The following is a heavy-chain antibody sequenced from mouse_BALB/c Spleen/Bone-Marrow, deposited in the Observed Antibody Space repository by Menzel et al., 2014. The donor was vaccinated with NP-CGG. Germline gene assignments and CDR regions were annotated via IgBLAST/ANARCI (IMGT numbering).Heavy chain of an antibody. CDR2: IYPYNGGT. J-gene: IGHJ2*01. Sequence: EVQLVESGPELEKPGASVKISCKASGYTFTDYNMHWVKQSHGKSLEWIGYIYPYNGGTGYNQKFKSKAPLTVDNSSSTAYMEPRGRTSEDSAVYYCARLGRDYWGEGTPLTVSS. CDR3: ARLGRDY. V-gene: IGHV1S29*02. CDR1: GYTFTDYN. D-gene: IGHD4-1*01.